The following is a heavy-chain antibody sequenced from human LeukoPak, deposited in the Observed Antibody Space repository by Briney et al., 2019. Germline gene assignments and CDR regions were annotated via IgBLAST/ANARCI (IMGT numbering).Heavy chain of an antibody. CDR1: GGSVSSGDYY. Sequence: SETLSLTCTVSGGSVSSGDYYCSWIRQPPGRGLEWIGYIYYSGSTNYNPSLKSRAIISVDTSKNQFSLKVTSVIAADTAVYYCARHQPSSSSIDYWGQGTLVTVSS. CDR3: ARHQPSSSSIDY. V-gene: IGHV4-61*08. J-gene: IGHJ4*02. D-gene: IGHD6-6*01. CDR2: IYYSGST.